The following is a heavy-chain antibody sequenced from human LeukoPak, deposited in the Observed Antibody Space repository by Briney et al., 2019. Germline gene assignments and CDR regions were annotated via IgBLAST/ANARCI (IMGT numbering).Heavy chain of an antibody. V-gene: IGHV3-7*01. D-gene: IGHD2-2*01. CDR3: ARVRCSSNSCFPDY. Sequence: PGGSLRLSCAASGFSFSTYWMSWVRQAPGKGLEWVANIKQDGSDKYYVDSVKGRFTISRDNAKNSLFLQMNILRAEDTAVYYCARVRCSSNSCFPDYWGQGTLVTVSS. CDR2: IKQDGSDK. CDR1: GFSFSTYW. J-gene: IGHJ4*02.